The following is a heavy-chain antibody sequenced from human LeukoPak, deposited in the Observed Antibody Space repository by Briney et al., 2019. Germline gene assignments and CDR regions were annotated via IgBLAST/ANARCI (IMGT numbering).Heavy chain of an antibody. CDR1: GFTFSSYA. CDR2: ISGSGGST. Sequence: PGGSLRLSCAASGFTFSSYAMSWVRQAPGKGLEWILGISGSGGSTYYADSVKGRFTISRDNSKNTLYLQMNSLRVEDTAVYYCANDDYYDSSGQLDAFDIWGQGTMVTVSS. V-gene: IGHV3-23*01. CDR3: ANDDYYDSSGQLDAFDI. D-gene: IGHD3-22*01. J-gene: IGHJ3*02.